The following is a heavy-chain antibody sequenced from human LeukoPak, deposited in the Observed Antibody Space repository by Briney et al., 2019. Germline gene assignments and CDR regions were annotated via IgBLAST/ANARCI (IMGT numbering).Heavy chain of an antibody. D-gene: IGHD3-16*02. CDR3: ARENDYVWGSYRRYFDY. CDR1: GCSISSYY. CDR2: IYYNGST. Sequence: SETLSLTCTVSGCSISSYYWSWIRQPPGKGLEWIGFIYYNGSTNYNPSLKGRVTISVDTSENQFSLKLNSVTAADTAVYYCARENDYVWGSYRRYFDYWGQGSLVTVSS. J-gene: IGHJ4*02. V-gene: IGHV4-59*01.